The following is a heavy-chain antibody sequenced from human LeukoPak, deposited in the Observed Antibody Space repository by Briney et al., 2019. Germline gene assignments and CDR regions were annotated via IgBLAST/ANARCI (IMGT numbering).Heavy chain of an antibody. CDR3: ARGTYDSSGYPPVGFDY. D-gene: IGHD3-22*01. CDR1: VGSFSGYY. CDR2: INHSGST. V-gene: IGHV4-34*01. J-gene: IGHJ4*02. Sequence: PSETLSLTCAVYVGSFSGYYWSWIRQPPGKGLEWIGEINHSGSTNYNPSLKSRVTISVDTSKNQFSLKLSSVTAADTAVYYCARGTYDSSGYPPVGFDYWGQGTLVTVSS.